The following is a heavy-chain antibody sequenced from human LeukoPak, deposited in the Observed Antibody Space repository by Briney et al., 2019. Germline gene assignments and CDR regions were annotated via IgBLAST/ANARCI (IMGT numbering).Heavy chain of an antibody. CDR1: GGSISSYY. V-gene: IGHV4-59*01. CDR2: IYNSGST. J-gene: IGHJ4*02. Sequence: SETLSLTCTVSGGSISSYYWSWIRQPPGKGLEWIGNIYNSGSTNYNPSLKSRVTMSVDTSKNQFSLKLSSVTAADTAMYYCARAKSFSSSWYWVDNWGQGTLVTVSS. CDR3: ARAKSFSSSWYWVDN. D-gene: IGHD6-13*01.